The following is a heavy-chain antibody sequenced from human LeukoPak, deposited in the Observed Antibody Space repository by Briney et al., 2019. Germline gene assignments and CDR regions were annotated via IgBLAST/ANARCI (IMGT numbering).Heavy chain of an antibody. CDR3: AKDRIYSNYFDY. D-gene: IGHD4-11*01. V-gene: IGHV3-23*01. CDR2: ISGSGGST. J-gene: IGHJ4*02. Sequence: GGSLRLSCAASGFTFSSYAMSWVRQAPGKGLEWVSAISGSGGSTYYADSVKGRFTISRDNSKNTLYLQMDSLRAEDTAVYYCAKDRIYSNYFDYWGQGTLVTVSS. CDR1: GFTFSSYA.